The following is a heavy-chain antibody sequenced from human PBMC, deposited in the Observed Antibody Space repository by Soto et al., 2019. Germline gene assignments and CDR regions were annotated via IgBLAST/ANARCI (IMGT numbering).Heavy chain of an antibody. D-gene: IGHD5-12*01. CDR3: AGDVGGGATIRY. CDR2: IIPNFGTT. CDR1: GGSFSNFV. J-gene: IGHJ4*02. Sequence: QVQLVQSGAEVKKPGSSVKVSCKASGGSFSNFVISWVRQAPGQGLEWMGGIIPNFGTTNYAQKFQSKVTTTANETTRTAYLELSGLTSEDTSVYYCAGDVGGGATIRYWGQGTLVTVSS. V-gene: IGHV1-69*01.